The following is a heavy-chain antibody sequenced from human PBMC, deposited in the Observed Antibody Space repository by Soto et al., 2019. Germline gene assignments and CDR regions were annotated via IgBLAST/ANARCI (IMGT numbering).Heavy chain of an antibody. D-gene: IGHD3-16*01. CDR3: ARGREVWWNAGPLGLHDLDV. CDR1: GYSFTDYH. V-gene: IGHV1-2*04. CDR2: INPKSGGT. J-gene: IGHJ6*02. Sequence: GASVKVSCKASGYSFTDYHIHWVRQAPGQGLEWLGRINPKSGGTSTAQKFQGWVTMTTDTSISTASMELTRLTSDDTAIYYCARGREVWWNAGPLGLHDLDVWGQGTTVTVSS.